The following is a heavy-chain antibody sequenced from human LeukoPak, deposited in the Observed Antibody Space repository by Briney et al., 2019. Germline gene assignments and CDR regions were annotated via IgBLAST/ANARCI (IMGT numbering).Heavy chain of an antibody. CDR3: ARKGQVDSGYYQH. CDR1: GYTFTSYG. Sequence: GASVKVSCKASGYTFTSYGISWVRQAPGQGLEWMGRIIPILGIANYAQKFQGRVTITADKSTSTAYMELSSLRSEDTAVYYCARKGQVDSGYYQHWGQGTLVTVSS. J-gene: IGHJ4*02. D-gene: IGHD3-22*01. CDR2: IIPILGIA. V-gene: IGHV1-69*04.